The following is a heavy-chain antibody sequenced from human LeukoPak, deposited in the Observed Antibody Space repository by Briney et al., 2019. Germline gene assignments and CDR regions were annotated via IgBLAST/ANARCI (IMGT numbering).Heavy chain of an antibody. D-gene: IGHD2-2*01. J-gene: IGHJ6*03. CDR3: AKVRPGYCSSTSCYYYYMDV. CDR2: ISGSGGST. Sequence: GGSLRLSCAASGFTFSSYGMSWVRQAPGKGLEWVSAISGSGGSTYYADSVKGRFTISRDNSKNTLYLQMNSLRAEDTAVYYCAKVRPGYCSSTSCYYYYMDVWGKGTTVTISS. V-gene: IGHV3-23*01. CDR1: GFTFSSYG.